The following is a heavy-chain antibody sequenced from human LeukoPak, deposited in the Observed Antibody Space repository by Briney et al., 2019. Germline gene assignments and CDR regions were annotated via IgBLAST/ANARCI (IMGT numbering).Heavy chain of an antibody. CDR2: IKSKTDGGTT. D-gene: IGHD3-22*01. CDR3: TSPQEYYYDSSGYFAFDI. CDR1: GFTFSNAW. V-gene: IGHV3-15*01. Sequence: GGSLSLSCAAYGFTFSNAWMSWVRQAPGKGLEWVGRIKSKTDGGTTDYAAPVKGRFTISRDDSKNTLYLQMNSLKTEDTAVYYCTSPQEYYYDSSGYFAFDIWGQGTMVTVSS. J-gene: IGHJ3*02.